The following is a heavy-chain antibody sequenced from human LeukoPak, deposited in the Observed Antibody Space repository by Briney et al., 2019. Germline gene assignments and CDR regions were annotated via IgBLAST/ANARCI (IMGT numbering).Heavy chain of an antibody. D-gene: IGHD3-16*01. Sequence: GGSLRLSCAASGLSFSSFAMSWVRQAPARGLEWLSSMKGTGETFYADSVRGRFTLSRDASRNTVYLQLNNLRVEDTAVYYCARASWVSSADAVRWGQGTVVTVSS. CDR1: GLSFSSFA. J-gene: IGHJ4*02. CDR3: ARASWVSSADAVR. CDR2: MKGTGET. V-gene: IGHV3-23*01.